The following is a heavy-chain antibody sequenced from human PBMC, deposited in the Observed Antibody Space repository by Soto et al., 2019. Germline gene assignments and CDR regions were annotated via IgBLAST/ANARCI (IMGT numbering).Heavy chain of an antibody. Sequence: GESLKISCKGSGYSFTSYWISWVRQMPGKGLEWMGRIDPSDSYTNYSPSFQGHVTISADKSISTAYLQWSSLKASDTVMYYCARHSSGLDWFDPWGQGTLVTVS. J-gene: IGHJ5*02. CDR1: GYSFTSYW. CDR3: ARHSSGLDWFDP. V-gene: IGHV5-10-1*01. D-gene: IGHD6-19*01. CDR2: IDPSDSYT.